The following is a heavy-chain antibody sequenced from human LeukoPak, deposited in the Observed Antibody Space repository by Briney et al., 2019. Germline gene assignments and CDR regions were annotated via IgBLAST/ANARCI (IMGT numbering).Heavy chain of an antibody. CDR3: AKVAVGATITDY. Sequence: GGSLRLSCAASGFTFSSFGMHWVRQAPGKGLEWVAVISYDGSNKYYADSVKGRFTISRDNSKNTLYLQMNSLRAEDTAVYYCAKVAVGATITDYWGQGTLVTVSS. CDR1: GFTFSSFG. J-gene: IGHJ4*02. CDR2: ISYDGSNK. V-gene: IGHV3-30*18. D-gene: IGHD1-26*01.